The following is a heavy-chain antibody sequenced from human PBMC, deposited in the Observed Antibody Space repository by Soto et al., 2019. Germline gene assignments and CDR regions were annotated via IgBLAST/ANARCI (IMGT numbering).Heavy chain of an antibody. D-gene: IGHD2-21*01. V-gene: IGHV4-59*08. CDR1: GDFISSHY. CDR2: VYHDGKT. CDR3: ARSMRIARAVSYVDL. J-gene: IGHJ2*01. Sequence: QVQLQESGPGLVKPSETLSLTCTVSGDFISSHYWSWIRQPPGKGLEWIGYVYHDGKTDSSPSLKSRVTTSPDAAQHQLSLRLTPVTAPVTEVYDRARSMRIARAVSYVDLRCSGTLVTVSS.